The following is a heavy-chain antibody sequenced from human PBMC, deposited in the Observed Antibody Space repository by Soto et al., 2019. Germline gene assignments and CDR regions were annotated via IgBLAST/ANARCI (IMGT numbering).Heavy chain of an antibody. CDR3: AKEYCGADCALDF. V-gene: IGHV3-23*01. J-gene: IGHJ4*02. CDR1: GFSFSSYA. CDR2: ISDGGGST. D-gene: IGHD2-21*02. Sequence: GSLRLSCASSGFSFSSYAMSWVRQAPGKGLEWVSSISDGGGSTNYADSVRGRFTIARDRSKNTLYLHMISLRAEDTAVYYCAKEYCGADCALDFWGKGALVTVSS.